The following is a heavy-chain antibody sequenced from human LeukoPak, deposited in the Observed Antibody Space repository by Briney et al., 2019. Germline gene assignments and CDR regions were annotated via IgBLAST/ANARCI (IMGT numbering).Heavy chain of an antibody. Sequence: GGSLRLSCAASGFTFSSYWMHWVRQAPGKGLVWVSRINSDGSSTSYADSVKGRFTISRDNAKNTLYLQMNSLRAEDTAAYYCARGYCDSTSCPKAHYFDYWGQGTLVTVSS. D-gene: IGHD2-2*01. J-gene: IGHJ4*02. CDR3: ARGYCDSTSCPKAHYFDY. V-gene: IGHV3-74*01. CDR2: INSDGSST. CDR1: GFTFSSYW.